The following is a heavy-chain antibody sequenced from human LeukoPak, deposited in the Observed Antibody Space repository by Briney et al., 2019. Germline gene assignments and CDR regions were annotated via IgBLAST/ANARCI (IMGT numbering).Heavy chain of an antibody. D-gene: IGHD3/OR15-3a*01. CDR1: GFTFGNYG. V-gene: IGHV3-48*03. CDR3: AREGLRFKSLTD. J-gene: IGHJ4*02. Sequence: PGGSLRLSCVASGFTFGNYGMNWVRQAPGKVLECASYISSGAAITSYADSVKGRFTISRNNAKNSLYLQMNSLRAEDTALYYCAREGLRFKSLTDWGQGILVSVSS. CDR2: ISSGAAIT.